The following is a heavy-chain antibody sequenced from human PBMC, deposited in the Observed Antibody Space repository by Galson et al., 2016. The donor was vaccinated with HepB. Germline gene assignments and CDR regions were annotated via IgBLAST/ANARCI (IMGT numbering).Heavy chain of an antibody. V-gene: IGHV3-48*02. J-gene: IGHJ4*02. Sequence: SLRLSCAASGFIFSSANMDWVRQAPGKGLEWVAYISYNNKVLFYADSVKGRFTISRDSAKNSLFLQMNSLREDDTAVYYCARDRGGYSMGDWGQGTLVTVSS. CDR2: ISYNNKVL. D-gene: IGHD4-11*01. CDR3: ARDRGGYSMGD. CDR1: GFIFSSAN.